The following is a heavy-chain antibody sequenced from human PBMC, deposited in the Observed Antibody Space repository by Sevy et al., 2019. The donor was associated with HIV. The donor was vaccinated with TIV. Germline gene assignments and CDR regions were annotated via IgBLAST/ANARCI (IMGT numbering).Heavy chain of an antibody. Sequence: SETLSLTCTVSGASISSYFWSWIRQPAGKGLEWIGRLDTSGTTNYNPSLKSRVTISLDTPKNQFSLHLTSVTAADTAVYYCARIRSQDWYFDLWGRGTLVTVSS. V-gene: IGHV4-4*07. CDR2: LDTSGTT. CDR3: ARIRSQDWYFDL. CDR1: GASISSYF. D-gene: IGHD4-17*01. J-gene: IGHJ2*01.